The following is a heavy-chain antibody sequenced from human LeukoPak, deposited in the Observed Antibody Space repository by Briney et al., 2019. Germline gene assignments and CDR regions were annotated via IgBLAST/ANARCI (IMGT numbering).Heavy chain of an antibody. CDR1: GYTFVGYY. CDR2: INPNTGGT. Sequence: ASVKVSCTTSGYTFVGYYIHWVRQAPGQGLEWVGWINPNTGGTDYAQKFQGRVTMTRDTSISTAYMELSRLESDDTAMYYCAKDVGPDTFDIWGQGTTVTVSS. D-gene: IGHD1-26*01. J-gene: IGHJ3*02. V-gene: IGHV1-2*02. CDR3: AKDVGPDTFDI.